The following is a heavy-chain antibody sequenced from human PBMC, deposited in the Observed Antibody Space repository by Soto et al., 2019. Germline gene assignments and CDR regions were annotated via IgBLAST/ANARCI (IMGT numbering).Heavy chain of an antibody. Sequence: LRLSCATSGFTFSSYAVTWVRQAPGKGLEWVSTFNGNGGLTYYADSVKGRFTISRDNSKNTLYLQMDSLRAEDTAIYYCAKDNSLHWFDPWGQGTLVTVSS. V-gene: IGHV3-23*01. CDR3: AKDNSLHWFDP. D-gene: IGHD2-15*01. CDR2: FNGNGGLT. J-gene: IGHJ5*02. CDR1: GFTFSSYA.